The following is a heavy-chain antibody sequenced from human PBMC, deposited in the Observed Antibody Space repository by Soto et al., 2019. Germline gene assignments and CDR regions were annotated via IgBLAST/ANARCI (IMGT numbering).Heavy chain of an antibody. CDR2: ISSSSSYI. CDR1: GFTFSSYS. V-gene: IGHV3-21*01. Sequence: EVQLVESGGGLVKPGGSLRLSCAASGFTFSSYSMNWVRQAPGKGLEWVSSISSSSSYIYYADSVKGRFTISRDNAKNSLYLQMNSLRAEDTAVYYCARSVEVVPAAMYAFDILGQGTMVTVSS. CDR3: ARSVEVVPAAMYAFDI. D-gene: IGHD2-2*01. J-gene: IGHJ3*02.